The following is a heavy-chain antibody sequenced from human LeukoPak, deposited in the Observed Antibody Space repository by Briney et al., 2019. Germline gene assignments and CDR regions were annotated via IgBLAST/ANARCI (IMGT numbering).Heavy chain of an antibody. CDR2: INYSGST. CDR3: AREYYYGSGSYYDY. J-gene: IGHJ4*02. D-gene: IGHD3-10*01. CDR1: GGSISNYY. V-gene: IGHV4-59*01. Sequence: SETLSLTCTVSGGSISNYYWSWIRQPPGKGLEWIGYINYSGSTNFNPSLKSRVTISVDTSKNQFSLKLSSVTAADTAVYYCAREYYYGSGSYYDYWGQGTLVTVSS.